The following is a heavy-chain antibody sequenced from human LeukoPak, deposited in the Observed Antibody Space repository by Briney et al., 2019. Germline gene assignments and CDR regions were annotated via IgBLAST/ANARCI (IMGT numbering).Heavy chain of an antibody. CDR1: GGSISSGGYS. CDR3: ARGRPYSSSWYAAGLYYYYYMDV. CDR2: IYYSGST. V-gene: IGHV4-30-4*07. J-gene: IGHJ6*03. D-gene: IGHD6-13*01. Sequence: SQTLSLTCAVSGGSISSGGYSWSWIRQPPGKGLEWIGYIYYSGSTYYNPSLKSRVTISVDTSKNQFSLKLSSVTAADTAVYYCARGRPYSSSWYAAGLYYYYYMDVWGKGTTVTVSS.